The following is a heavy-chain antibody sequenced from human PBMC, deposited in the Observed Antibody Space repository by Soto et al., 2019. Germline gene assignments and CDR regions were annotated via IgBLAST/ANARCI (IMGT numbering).Heavy chain of an antibody. CDR2: INPNSGGT. Sequence: QVQLVQSGAEVKKPGASVKVSCKASGYTFTGYYMHWVRQAPGQGLEWMGWINPNSGGTNYAQKFQGRVTMTRHTSISKAYMELSRLRSDDTAVYYCARLSGRVAATKDYWGQGTLVTVSS. D-gene: IGHD2-15*01. V-gene: IGHV1-2*02. CDR1: GYTFTGYY. CDR3: ARLSGRVAATKDY. J-gene: IGHJ4*02.